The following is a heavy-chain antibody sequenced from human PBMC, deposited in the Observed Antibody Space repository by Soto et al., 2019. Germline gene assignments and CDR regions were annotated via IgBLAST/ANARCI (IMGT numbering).Heavy chain of an antibody. V-gene: IGHV4-30-2*01. CDR3: ARHDFRDSDY. J-gene: IGHJ4*02. D-gene: IGHD4-17*01. CDR1: GGSISSGGYS. Sequence: PSETLSLTCAVSGGSISSGGYSWSWIRQPPGKGLEWIGYIYHSGSTYYNPSLKSRVTISVDRSKNQFSLKLSSVTAADTAVYYCARHDFRDSDYWGLGTLVTVSS. CDR2: IYHSGST.